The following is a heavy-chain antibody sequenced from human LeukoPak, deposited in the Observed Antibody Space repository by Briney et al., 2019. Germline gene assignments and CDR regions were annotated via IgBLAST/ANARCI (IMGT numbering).Heavy chain of an antibody. CDR3: ARHMDIVATIGYYYGMDV. J-gene: IGHJ6*02. CDR1: GGSISSSSYY. D-gene: IGHD5-12*01. V-gene: IGHV4-39*01. Sequence: SETLSLTCTVSGGSISSSSYYWGWIRQPPGKGLEWIGSIYYSGSTYYNPSLKSRVTISVDTSKNQFSLKLSSVTAADTAVYYRARHMDIVATIGYYYGMDVWGQGTTVTVSS. CDR2: IYYSGST.